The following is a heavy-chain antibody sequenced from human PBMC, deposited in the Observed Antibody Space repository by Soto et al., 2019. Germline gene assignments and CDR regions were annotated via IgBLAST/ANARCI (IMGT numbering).Heavy chain of an antibody. Sequence: PSETLSLTCTVSGGSISSGGYYWSWIRQHPGKGLEWIGYIYYSGSTYYNPSLKSRVTISVDTFKNHFSLKLSSVTAADTAVYYCARDPDVDTAMVGAFDIWGQGTMVTVSS. CDR1: GGSISSGGYY. CDR2: IYYSGST. D-gene: IGHD5-18*01. CDR3: ARDPDVDTAMVGAFDI. V-gene: IGHV4-31*03. J-gene: IGHJ3*02.